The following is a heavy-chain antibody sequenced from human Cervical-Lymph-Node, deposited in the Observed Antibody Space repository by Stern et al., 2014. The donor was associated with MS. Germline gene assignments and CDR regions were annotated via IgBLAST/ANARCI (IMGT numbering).Heavy chain of an antibody. D-gene: IGHD3-9*01. Sequence: VQLVESGAEVKKPGASVKVSCKASGYTFTDYYMHWVRQAPGQGLEWMGWLDPNSGGTRYAQKFQGRVTMIRDTSITTVYMELSRLISDDTAVYYCARPLGPYYDILTGYYTPSDAFDIWGQGTMVTVFS. CDR2: LDPNSGGT. V-gene: IGHV1-2*02. CDR1: GYTFTDYY. J-gene: IGHJ3*02. CDR3: ARPLGPYYDILTGYYTPSDAFDI.